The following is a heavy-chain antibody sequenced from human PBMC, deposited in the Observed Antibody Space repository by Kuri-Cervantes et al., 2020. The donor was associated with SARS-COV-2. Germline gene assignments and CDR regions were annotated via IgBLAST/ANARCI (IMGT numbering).Heavy chain of an antibody. CDR2: MNPNSGNT. V-gene: IGHV1-8*02. D-gene: IGHD1-26*01. J-gene: IGHJ4*02. Sequence: ASVKVSCKASGYTFTGYYMHWVRQAPGQGLEWMGWMNPNSGNTGYAQKFQGRLTMTSDTSIDTAYMELSSLKSDDTAVYYCVRGRVVGANWGQGTLVTVSS. CDR3: VRGRVVGAN. CDR1: GYTFTGYY.